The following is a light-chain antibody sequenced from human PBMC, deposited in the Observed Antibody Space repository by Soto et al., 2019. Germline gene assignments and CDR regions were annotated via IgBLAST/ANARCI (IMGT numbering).Light chain of an antibody. V-gene: IGKV3-20*01. Sequence: PGEIATLSCRASQSVSSDYLAWYQQKPGQAPRLLIYGASSRDTGIPDRFSGSGSGTDFTLTISRLEPEDFALYYCQQYGDSPLTFGGGTKVDIK. J-gene: IGKJ4*01. CDR1: QSVSSDY. CDR3: QQYGDSPLT. CDR2: GAS.